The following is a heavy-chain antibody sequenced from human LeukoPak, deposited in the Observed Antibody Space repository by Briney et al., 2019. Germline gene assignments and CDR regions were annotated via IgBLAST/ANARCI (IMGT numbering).Heavy chain of an antibody. CDR2: IWYDGSNK. CDR1: GFTFSSYG. Sequence: GRSLRLSCAASGFTFSSYGMHWVRQAPGKGLEWVAVIWYDGSNKYYADSVKGRFTISRDNSKNTLYLQMNSLRAEDTAVYYRARDRSYYYDSSGFFDYWGQGTLVTVSS. CDR3: ARDRSYYYDSSGFFDY. V-gene: IGHV3-33*01. D-gene: IGHD3-22*01. J-gene: IGHJ4*02.